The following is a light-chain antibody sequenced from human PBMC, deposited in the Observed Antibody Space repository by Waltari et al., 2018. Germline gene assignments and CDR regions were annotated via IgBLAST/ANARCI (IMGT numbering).Light chain of an antibody. CDR3: QVWDSSSASVV. Sequence: YVLTPPPSVSVAPGETASLPCGGRNLETKGVHWYQQKAGQAPVLVIYYDSDRPSGIPERFSGSNSGNTATLTISRVEAGDEADYYCQVWDSSSASVVFGDGSRLTVL. J-gene: IGLJ2*01. V-gene: IGLV3-21*04. CDR1: NLETKG. CDR2: YDS.